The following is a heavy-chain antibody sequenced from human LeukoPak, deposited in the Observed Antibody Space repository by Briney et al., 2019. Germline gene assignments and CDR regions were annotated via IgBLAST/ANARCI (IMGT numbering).Heavy chain of an antibody. J-gene: IGHJ4*02. CDR3: VRDRWLDY. V-gene: IGHV4-59*01. Sequence: PSETLSLTCPVPGFSISSYYWSWVRQPPGKGLEWIAYIHFSGDTNYNPSFKSRLTTSVDTSKNLFSLNLNSVTAADTAVYYCVRDRWLDYWGQGIQVTVSS. CDR2: IHFSGDT. D-gene: IGHD3-10*01. CDR1: GFSISSYY.